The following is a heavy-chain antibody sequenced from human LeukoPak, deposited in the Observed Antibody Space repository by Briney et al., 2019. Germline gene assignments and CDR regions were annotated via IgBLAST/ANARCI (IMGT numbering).Heavy chain of an antibody. CDR1: GFPFRSHG. CDR2: ISFDGSNK. J-gene: IGHJ4*02. Sequence: GSLDPPCAASGFPFRSHGMPWVRQAPGKGLGGGAVISFDGSNKYYADSVKGRFTISRDNSKNTLYLQMNSLRAEDTAVYYCAKDLRFSVLRFLEWLLYPPGGYWGQGTLVTVSS. V-gene: IGHV3-30*18. D-gene: IGHD3-3*01. CDR3: AKDLRFSVLRFLEWLLYPPGGY.